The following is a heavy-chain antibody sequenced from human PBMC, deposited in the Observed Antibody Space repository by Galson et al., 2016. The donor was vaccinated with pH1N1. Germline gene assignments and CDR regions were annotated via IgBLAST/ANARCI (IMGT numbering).Heavy chain of an antibody. V-gene: IGHV1-69*13. CDR1: GGIFNSHT. Sequence: SLKVSCKASGGIFNSHTISWVRQAPGQGLEWMGRISTLFGTANYAQNFMGRVTISADASTGTAYMELTNLTSQDTAVYFCAREGANYYGSDGMDVWGQGTTVTVSS. D-gene: IGHD3-10*01. CDR2: ISTLFGTA. J-gene: IGHJ6*02. CDR3: AREGANYYGSDGMDV.